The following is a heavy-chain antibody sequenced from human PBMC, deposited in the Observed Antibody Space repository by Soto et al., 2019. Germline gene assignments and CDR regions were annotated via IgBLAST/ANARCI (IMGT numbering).Heavy chain of an antibody. CDR3: ARDKGGTRDRTVTTGTLDY. J-gene: IGHJ4*02. D-gene: IGHD4-17*01. Sequence: QVQLVQSGAEVKKPGASVKVSCKASGYTFTSYYMHWVRQAPGQGLEWMGIINPSGGSTSYAQKLQGRVTMTRDTSTSTVYMELSSLRSEDTAVYYCARDKGGTRDRTVTTGTLDYWGQGTLVTVSS. V-gene: IGHV1-46*01. CDR1: GYTFTSYY. CDR2: INPSGGST.